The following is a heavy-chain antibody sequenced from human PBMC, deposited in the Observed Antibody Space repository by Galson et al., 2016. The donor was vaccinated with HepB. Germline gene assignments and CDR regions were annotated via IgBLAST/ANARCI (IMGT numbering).Heavy chain of an antibody. CDR1: GFTFSSYG. D-gene: IGHD3-10*01. V-gene: IGHV3-33*01. Sequence: SLRLSCAASGFTFSSYGFHWVRQAPGKGLEWVAVIWFDGTKKDYVDSVKVRFIIYRDNSKNTLYLQMTSLGAEDTSTYYCVRQDFGYYGGDVVGRGTTVTVSS. CDR3: VRQDFGYYGGDV. CDR2: IWFDGTKK. J-gene: IGHJ6*04.